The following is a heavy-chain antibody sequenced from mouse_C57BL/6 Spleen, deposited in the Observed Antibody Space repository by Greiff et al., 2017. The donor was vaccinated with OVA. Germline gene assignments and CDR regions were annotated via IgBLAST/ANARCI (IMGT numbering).Heavy chain of an antibody. CDR1: GYTFTSYG. V-gene: IGHV1-81*01. CDR2: IYPRSGNT. CDR3: ARRGANWDDYYAKDY. J-gene: IGHJ4*01. D-gene: IGHD4-1*01. Sequence: QVQLQQSGAELARPGASVKLSCKASGYTFTSYGISWVKQRTGQGLEWIGEIYPRSGNTYYNEKFKGKATLTADKSSSTAYMELRSLTSEDSAVYFCARRGANWDDYYAKDYWGQGTSVTVSS.